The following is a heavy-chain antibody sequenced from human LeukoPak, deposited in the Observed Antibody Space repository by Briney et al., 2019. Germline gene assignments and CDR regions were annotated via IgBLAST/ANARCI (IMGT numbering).Heavy chain of an antibody. CDR3: AKVTYGSGTYGAFDY. CDR2: ISGSGDNT. V-gene: IGHV3-23*01. D-gene: IGHD3-10*01. Sequence: PGGSLRLSCAASGFTFSGYSMTWVRQAPGKGLEWVSTISGSGDNTYYADSVKGRFTISRDNSKNTLYLQMNSLRAEDTAVYYCAKVTYGSGTYGAFDYWGQGTLVTVSS. J-gene: IGHJ4*02. CDR1: GFTFSGYS.